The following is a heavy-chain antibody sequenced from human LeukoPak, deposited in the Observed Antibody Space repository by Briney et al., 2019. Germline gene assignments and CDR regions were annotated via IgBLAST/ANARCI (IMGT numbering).Heavy chain of an antibody. V-gene: IGHV1-18*01. J-gene: IGHJ4*02. CDR1: GYIFTSYG. CDR3: ARDCGGDCYHHDY. CDR2: ISALNGNT. D-gene: IGHD2-21*02. Sequence: ASVKVSCEASGYIFTSYGFAWVRQAPGQGLEWMGWISALNGNTNYAQKFQGRVTMTTDTSTSTAYMELRSLRSDDTAVYYCARDCGGDCYHHDYWGQGTLVTVSS.